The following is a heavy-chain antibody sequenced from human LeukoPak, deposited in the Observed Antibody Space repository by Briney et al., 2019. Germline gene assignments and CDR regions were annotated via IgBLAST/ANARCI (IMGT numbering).Heavy chain of an antibody. CDR3: ARGSSWYTPDY. V-gene: IGHV1-69*13. Sequence: RASVKVSCKASRGTFSSYAISWVRQAPGQGLEWMGGIIAIFGTANYAQKFQGRVKITADESTSTAYMELSSLRSEDTAVYYCARGSSWYTPDYWGQGTLVTVSS. CDR2: IIAIFGTA. D-gene: IGHD6-13*01. CDR1: RGTFSSYA. J-gene: IGHJ4*02.